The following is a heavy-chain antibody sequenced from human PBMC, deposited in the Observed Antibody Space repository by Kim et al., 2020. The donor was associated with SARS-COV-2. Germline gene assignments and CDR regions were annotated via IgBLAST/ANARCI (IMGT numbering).Heavy chain of an antibody. CDR3: VLPFYSSGWPFDY. CDR1: GFTFSSYA. Sequence: GGSLRLSCAASGFTFSSYAMSWVRQAPGKGLEWVSAISGSGGSTYYADSVKGRFTISRDNSKNTLYLQMNSLRAEDTAVYYCVLPFYSSGWPFDYWGQGTLVTVSS. D-gene: IGHD6-19*01. CDR2: ISGSGGST. J-gene: IGHJ4*02. V-gene: IGHV3-23*01.